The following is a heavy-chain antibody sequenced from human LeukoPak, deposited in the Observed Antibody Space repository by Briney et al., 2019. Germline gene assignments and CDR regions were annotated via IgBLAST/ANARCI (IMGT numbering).Heavy chain of an antibody. CDR3: AKGFVTDSSGYYAVFAFDI. V-gene: IGHV3-23*01. D-gene: IGHD3-22*01. J-gene: IGHJ3*02. Sequence: GGSLRLSCAASGFTFSTFAMSWVRQAPGKGLEWVSTISGSGGSTYYADSVKGRFTISRDNSKNTLYLQMNSLRAEDTAVYYCAKGFVTDSSGYYAVFAFDIWGQGTIVTVSS. CDR1: GFTFSTFA. CDR2: ISGSGGST.